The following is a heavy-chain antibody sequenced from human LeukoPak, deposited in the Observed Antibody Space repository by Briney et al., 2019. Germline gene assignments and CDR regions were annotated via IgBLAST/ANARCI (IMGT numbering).Heavy chain of an antibody. CDR2: VDPEDGET. V-gene: IGHV1-69-2*01. Sequence: ASVKVSCKVSGYTFTYYYMHWVPQAPGKGREGMGLVDPEDGETIYAEKFQVRGTITADTSTDTAYMELSSLRSENTAVYYCATDFQWPAPFDIWGQETMVPVSS. CDR1: GYTFTYYY. CDR3: ATDFQWPAPFDI. D-gene: IGHD6-19*01. J-gene: IGHJ3*02.